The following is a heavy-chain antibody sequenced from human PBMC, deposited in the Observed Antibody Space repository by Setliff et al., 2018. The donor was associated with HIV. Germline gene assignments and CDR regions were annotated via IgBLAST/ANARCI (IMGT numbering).Heavy chain of an antibody. J-gene: IGHJ6*03. CDR2: IYFSGST. CDR1: GGSFSAYF. CDR3: ARHPRHYNILTGYRYYMDV. D-gene: IGHD3-9*01. Sequence: PSETLSLTCAVYGGSFSAYFWGWIRRPPGTGLDWIGSIYFSGSTYYNPSLESRVTISMDTSKNQFSLKLTSVTAADTAVYYCARHPRHYNILTGYRYYMDVWGKGTTVTVSS. V-gene: IGHV4-39*01.